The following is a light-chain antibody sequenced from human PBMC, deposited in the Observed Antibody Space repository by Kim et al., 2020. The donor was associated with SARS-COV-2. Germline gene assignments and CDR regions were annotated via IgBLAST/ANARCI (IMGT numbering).Light chain of an antibody. V-gene: IGLV1-44*01. J-gene: IGLJ3*02. CDR3: AAWDDSLNGLV. CDR1: SSNIGSDT. CDR2: NNN. Sequence: QSVLTQPPSASGTPGQRVTISCSVSSSNIGSDTVDWYQHLPGAAPQLLIYNNNQRPSGVPDRFSASKSGTSASLAISWLQSEDEADYYCAAWDDSLNGLVFGGGTKLT.